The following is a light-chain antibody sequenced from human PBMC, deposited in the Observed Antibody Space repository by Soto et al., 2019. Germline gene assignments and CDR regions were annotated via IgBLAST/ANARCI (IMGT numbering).Light chain of an antibody. CDR1: QSLSSW. CDR2: KAP. J-gene: IGKJ2*01. Sequence: DIQMTPSPSTLSASVGDRVTITCRASQSLSSWLAWYQQKPGKAPKLLIYKAPSLESGVPSRFSGSGSGAECTLTVSSLQPDECATYYCQQYNRDPYTFGQWTKLEIK. CDR3: QQYNRDPYT. V-gene: IGKV1-5*03.